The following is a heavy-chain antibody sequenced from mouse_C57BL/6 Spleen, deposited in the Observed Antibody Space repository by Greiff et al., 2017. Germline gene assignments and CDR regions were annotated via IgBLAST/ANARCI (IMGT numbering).Heavy chain of an antibody. Sequence: VQLQQPGTELVKPGASVKLSCKASGYTFTSYWMHWVKQRPGQGLEWIGNINPSNGGTNYNEKFKSKATLTVDKSSSTAYMRLSSLTSEDSAVYYWARPLYYGSSGIAYWGQGTLVTVSA. V-gene: IGHV1-53*01. D-gene: IGHD1-1*01. CDR3: ARPLYYGSSGIAY. CDR1: GYTFTSYW. J-gene: IGHJ3*01. CDR2: INPSNGGT.